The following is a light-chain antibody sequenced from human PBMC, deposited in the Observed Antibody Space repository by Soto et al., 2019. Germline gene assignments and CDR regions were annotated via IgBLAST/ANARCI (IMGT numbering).Light chain of an antibody. CDR1: QSISNS. CDR3: QQSYTIPT. CDR2: GAS. J-gene: IGKJ3*01. V-gene: IGKV1-39*01. Sequence: DIQMTQSPSSLSASVGDRVTITCRASQSISNSVNWYQQKPGKAPKLLISGASSLKNGVPSRFSGSGSRTDFTLTISSLQPEDFATYSCQQSYTIPTFGPGTTVDIK.